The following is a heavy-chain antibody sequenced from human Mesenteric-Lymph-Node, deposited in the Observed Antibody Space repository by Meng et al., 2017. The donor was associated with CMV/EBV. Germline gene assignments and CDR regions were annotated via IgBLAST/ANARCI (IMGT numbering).Heavy chain of an antibody. Sequence: ASVKVSCKASGYTFTGYYMHWVRQAPGQGLEWMGWINPNSGGTNYAQQFQGRVTMTRDTSISTAYMELSRLRSDDTAVYYCARDEPLHQLKRDYYYYCGMDVWGQGTTVTVSS. V-gene: IGHV1-2*02. D-gene: IGHD2-2*01. CDR3: ARDEPLHQLKRDYYYYCGMDV. J-gene: IGHJ6*02. CDR1: GYTFTGYY. CDR2: INPNSGGT.